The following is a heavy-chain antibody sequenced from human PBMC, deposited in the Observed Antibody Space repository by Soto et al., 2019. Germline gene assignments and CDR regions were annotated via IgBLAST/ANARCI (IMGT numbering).Heavy chain of an antibody. D-gene: IGHD2-21*02. J-gene: IGHJ4*02. Sequence: TGGSLRHSCAVSGFTFSSYAMSWVRQAPGKGLEWVSAISGSGGSTYYADSVKGRFTISRDNAKNSVYLQLNSRRDEDTALYYCARGRVGTAYFDYWGQGALVTVSS. V-gene: IGHV3-23*01. CDR2: ISGSGGST. CDR1: GFTFSSYA. CDR3: ARGRVGTAYFDY.